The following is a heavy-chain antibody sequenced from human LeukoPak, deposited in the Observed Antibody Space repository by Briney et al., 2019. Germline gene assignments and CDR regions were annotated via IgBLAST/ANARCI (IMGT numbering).Heavy chain of an antibody. CDR2: VSDSGATK. CDR1: GFTFSSYA. V-gene: IGHV3-23*01. D-gene: IGHD3-16*01. CDR3: AKETIEYLWGTYFDY. J-gene: IGHJ4*02. Sequence: GGFLRLSCAASGFTFSSYAMSWVRQAPGKGPEWVSIVSDSGATKYSADSVKGRFTISRDNSKNTLYLQMNSLRAEDTAVYYCAKETIEYLWGTYFDYWGQGTPVTVSS.